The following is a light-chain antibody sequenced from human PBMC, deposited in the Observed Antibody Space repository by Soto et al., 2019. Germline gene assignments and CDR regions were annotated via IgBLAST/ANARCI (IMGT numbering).Light chain of an antibody. CDR3: QQYGSSPPFT. CDR1: QSVSSSY. J-gene: IGKJ3*01. CDR2: GAS. V-gene: IGKV3-20*01. Sequence: EIVLTQSPCTLSLSPGDRATLSCRASQSVSSSYLAWYQQKPGQAPRLLIYGASTRATGIPDRFSGSGSGTDFTLTISRLEPEEFAVYYCQQYGSSPPFTFGHGTKVDIK.